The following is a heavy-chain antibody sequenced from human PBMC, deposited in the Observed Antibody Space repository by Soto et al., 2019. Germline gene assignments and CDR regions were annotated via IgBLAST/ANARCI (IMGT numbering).Heavy chain of an antibody. V-gene: IGHV4-59*02. CDR3: ARGVGSSPPQY. D-gene: IGHD1-26*01. Sequence: SETLSLTCTISGGSVSVYYWIWIRQSTGQGLEWIGYIYASGSPYYNPSLRSRVTISADTSKNQISLKLTSPTAADTAAYYCARGVGSSPPQYWGRGTLVTVSS. CDR2: IYASGSP. CDR1: GGSVSVYY. J-gene: IGHJ4*02.